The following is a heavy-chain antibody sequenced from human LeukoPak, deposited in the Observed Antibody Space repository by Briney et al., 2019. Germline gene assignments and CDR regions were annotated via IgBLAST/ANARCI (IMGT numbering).Heavy chain of an antibody. V-gene: IGHV4-34*11. Sequence: SETLSLTCAVYGGSFSGYYWSWIRQPPGKRLEWIGYIFNTGNTNYNPSLASRVTMSVDTSRAQFFLRLSPVTAADTAIYYCASRPADTTWYGVFDYWSQGTLVTVSS. D-gene: IGHD3-10*01. J-gene: IGHJ4*02. CDR1: GGSFSGYY. CDR2: IFNTGNT. CDR3: ASRPADTTWYGVFDY.